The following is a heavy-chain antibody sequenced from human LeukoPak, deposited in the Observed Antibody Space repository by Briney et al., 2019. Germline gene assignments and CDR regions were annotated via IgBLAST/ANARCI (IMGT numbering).Heavy chain of an antibody. CDR3: ARLRGTRSGYYRSANYYFDY. Sequence: GGSLRLSCAASGFTFSDHYMDWVRQAPGKGLEWVGRTRNKANSYTTEYAASVKGRFTISRDDSKNSLYLQMNSLRAEDTAVYYCARLRGTRSGYYRSANYYFDYWGQGTLVTVSS. J-gene: IGHJ4*02. V-gene: IGHV3-72*01. CDR1: GFTFSDHY. CDR2: TRNKANSYTT. D-gene: IGHD3-22*01.